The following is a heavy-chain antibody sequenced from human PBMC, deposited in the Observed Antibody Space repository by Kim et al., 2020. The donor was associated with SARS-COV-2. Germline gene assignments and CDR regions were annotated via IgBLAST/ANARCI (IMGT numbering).Heavy chain of an antibody. V-gene: IGHV4-59*01. Sequence: SETLSLTCTVSGGSISSYYWTWIRQPPGKGLEWIGYIYYTGSTNYNPSLKSRVTISVDTSKNQFSLKLSSVTAADTAVYYCARVRAYGSGSYYTNFDYWGQGTLVTISS. CDR1: GGSISSYY. CDR2: IYYTGST. D-gene: IGHD3-10*01. J-gene: IGHJ4*02. CDR3: ARVRAYGSGSYYTNFDY.